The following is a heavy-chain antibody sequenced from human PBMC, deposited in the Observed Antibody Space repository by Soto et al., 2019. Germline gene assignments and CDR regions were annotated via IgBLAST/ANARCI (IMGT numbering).Heavy chain of an antibody. Sequence: LRLSCAASGFTFDDYAMHWVRQAPGKGLEWVSGISWNSGTIGYVGSVKGRFTISRDNAKNSLFLQMNSLRVEDTALYYCAKDVYGSSGYYYDSWGQGTLVTVSS. J-gene: IGHJ4*02. CDR1: GFTFDDYA. CDR2: ISWNSGTI. CDR3: AKDVYGSSGYYYDS. V-gene: IGHV3-9*01. D-gene: IGHD3-22*01.